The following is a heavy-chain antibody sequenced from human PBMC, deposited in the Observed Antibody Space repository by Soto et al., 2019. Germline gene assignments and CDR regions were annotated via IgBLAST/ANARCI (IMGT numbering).Heavy chain of an antibody. CDR1: GYVFSNYF. CDR2: INPQSGGS. CDR3: ARDRVRPPAGVDSFDI. V-gene: IGHV1-2*02. J-gene: IGHJ3*02. D-gene: IGHD3-10*01. Sequence: ASVKVSCKASGYVFSNYFMHWVRQAPGQGLEWMGYINPQSGGSKYEDNFQDRVTMTRDTPKTTVYMELRGLTSDETAVYYCARDRVRPPAGVDSFDIWGQGTLVTVSS.